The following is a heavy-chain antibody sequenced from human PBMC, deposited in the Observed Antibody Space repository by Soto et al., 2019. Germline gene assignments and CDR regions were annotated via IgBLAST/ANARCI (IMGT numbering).Heavy chain of an antibody. CDR1: GFTFDIYA. D-gene: IGHD5-18*01. CDR2: ISWNSGTR. V-gene: IGHV3-9*01. CDR3: AKELGGYSYGYELDH. Sequence: EVQLVDSGGGMVQPGRSLRLSCAASGFTFDIYAMHWVRQAPGKGLEWVSSISWNSGTRGYADSVKGRFTISRDNAKNSLYLQMDSLRTEDTAFYYCAKELGGYSYGYELDHWGAGTLVAVSS. J-gene: IGHJ4*02.